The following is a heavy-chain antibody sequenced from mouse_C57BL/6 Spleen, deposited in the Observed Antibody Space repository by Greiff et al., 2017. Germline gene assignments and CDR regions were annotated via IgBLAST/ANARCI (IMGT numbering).Heavy chain of an antibody. CDR2: IYPGDGDT. V-gene: IGHV1-80*01. CDR3: ARSGGLLPSYYYAMDY. J-gene: IGHJ4*01. CDR1: GYAFSSYW. D-gene: IGHD2-3*01. Sequence: QVQLKESGAELVKPGASVKISCKASGYAFSSYWMNWVKQRPGKGLEWIGQIYPGDGDTNYNGKFKGKAPLTADKSSSTAYMQLSSLTSEDSAVYFCARSGGLLPSYYYAMDYWGQRTSVTVS.